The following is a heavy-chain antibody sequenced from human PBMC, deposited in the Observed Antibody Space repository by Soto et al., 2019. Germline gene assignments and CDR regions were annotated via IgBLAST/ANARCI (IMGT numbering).Heavy chain of an antibody. Sequence: GGSLRLSCAASGFTFINYAMSWVRQAPGKGLEWVSSISSSGGNTYYADSVKGRFTISRDNSKNTVYLQMNSLRAEDTAIYYCAKELEPFTYWGQGTLVTVSS. CDR1: GFTFINYA. CDR2: ISSSGGNT. D-gene: IGHD1-1*01. CDR3: AKELEPFTY. V-gene: IGHV3-23*01. J-gene: IGHJ4*02.